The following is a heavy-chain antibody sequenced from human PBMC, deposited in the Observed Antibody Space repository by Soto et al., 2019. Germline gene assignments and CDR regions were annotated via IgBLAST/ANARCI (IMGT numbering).Heavy chain of an antibody. CDR1: GFTFSSYS. CDR3: ARDYGSGSYDLNYYYYYYMDV. Sequence: GGSLRLSCAASGFTFSSYSMNWVRQAPGKGLEWVSSISSSSSYIYYADSVKGRFTISRDNAKNSLYLQMNSLRAEDTAVYYCARDYGSGSYDLNYYYYYYMDVWGKGTTVTVSS. CDR2: ISSSSSYI. V-gene: IGHV3-21*01. J-gene: IGHJ6*03. D-gene: IGHD3-10*01.